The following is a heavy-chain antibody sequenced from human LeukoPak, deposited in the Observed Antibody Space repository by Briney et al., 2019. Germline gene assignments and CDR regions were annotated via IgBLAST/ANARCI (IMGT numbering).Heavy chain of an antibody. D-gene: IGHD6-13*01. V-gene: IGHV3-66*02. CDR3: ARGGIAYSSSWPQGWEYFQH. CDR2: IYSGGST. J-gene: IGHJ1*01. Sequence: GGSLRLSCAASGFTFSSNYMSWVRQAPGKGLEWVSVIYSGGSTYYSDSVKGRFTISRDNSKNTLYLQMNSLRAEDTAVYYCARGGIAYSSSWPQGWEYFQHWGQGTLVTVSS. CDR1: GFTFSSNY.